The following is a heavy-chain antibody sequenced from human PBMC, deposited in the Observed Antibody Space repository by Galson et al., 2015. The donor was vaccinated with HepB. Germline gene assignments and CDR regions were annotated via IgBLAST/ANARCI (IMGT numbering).Heavy chain of an antibody. D-gene: IGHD6-19*01. Sequence: TLSLTCTVSGGSISSGGYYWSWIRQHPGKGLEWIGYIYYSGSTYYNPSLKSRVTISVDTSKNQFSLKLSSVTAADTAVYYCARWPVADNWFDPWGQGTLVTVSS. V-gene: IGHV4-31*03. CDR3: ARWPVADNWFDP. CDR1: GGSISSGGYY. J-gene: IGHJ5*02. CDR2: IYYSGST.